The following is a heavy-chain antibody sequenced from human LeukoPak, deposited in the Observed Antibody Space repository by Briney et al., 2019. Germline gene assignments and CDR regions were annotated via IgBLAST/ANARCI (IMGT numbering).Heavy chain of an antibody. J-gene: IGHJ4*02. CDR1: GFTFSSYD. Sequence: GGSLRLSCAASGFTFSSYDMHWVRQAPGKGPEWVAIIRYDGSNENYADSVKGRFTISRDNSKKTLYLQMNSLRAEDTAVYYCARSRCNLDYWGQGTLVTVSS. V-gene: IGHV3-33*01. CDR2: IRYDGSNE. D-gene: IGHD2-15*01. CDR3: ARSRCNLDY.